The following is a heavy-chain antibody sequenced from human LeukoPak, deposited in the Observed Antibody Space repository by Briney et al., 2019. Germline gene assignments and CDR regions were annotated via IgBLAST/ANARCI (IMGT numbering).Heavy chain of an antibody. V-gene: IGHV4-34*01. D-gene: IGHD6-19*01. CDR3: ARGSGWYYYYYYMDV. Sequence: SETLSLTCAVYGGSFSGYYWSWIRQPQGKGLEWIGEINHSGSTNYNPSLKSRVTISVDTSKNQFSLKLSSVTAADTAVYYCARGSGWYYYYYYMDVWGKGTTVTVSS. CDR2: INHSGST. CDR1: GGSFSGYY. J-gene: IGHJ6*03.